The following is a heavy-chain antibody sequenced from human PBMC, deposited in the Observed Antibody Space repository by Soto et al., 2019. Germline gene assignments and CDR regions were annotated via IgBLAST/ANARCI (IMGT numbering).Heavy chain of an antibody. D-gene: IGHD2-8*01. CDR3: ARGPMVLYNWFDP. J-gene: IGHJ5*02. Sequence: QVQLQESGPGLVKPSQTLSLTCTVSGGSISSGDYYWSWIRQPPGKGLEWIGYIYYSGSTYYNPSLKIRVTISVDTSKNQFSLKLSSVTAADTAVYYCARGPMVLYNWFDPWGQGTLVTVSS. CDR1: GGSISSGDYY. CDR2: IYYSGST. V-gene: IGHV4-30-4*01.